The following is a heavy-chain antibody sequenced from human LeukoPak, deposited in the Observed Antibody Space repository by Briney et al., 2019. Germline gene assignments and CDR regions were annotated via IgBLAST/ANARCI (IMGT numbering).Heavy chain of an antibody. Sequence: GGSLRLSCAASGFTFSSYGMHWVRQAPGKGLEWVAVIWYGGSNKYYADSVKGRFTISRDNSKNTLYLQMNSLRAEDTAVYYCARELQDYGMGYWGQGTLVTVSS. CDR2: IWYGGSNK. J-gene: IGHJ4*02. V-gene: IGHV3-33*08. CDR3: ARELQDYGMGY. D-gene: IGHD4/OR15-4a*01. CDR1: GFTFSSYG.